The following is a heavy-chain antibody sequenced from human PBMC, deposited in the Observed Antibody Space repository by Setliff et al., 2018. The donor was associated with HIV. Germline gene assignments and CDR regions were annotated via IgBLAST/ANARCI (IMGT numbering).Heavy chain of an antibody. V-gene: IGHV1-18*01. CDR3: ARVPAGTAYDK. CDR2: ISVYNGNT. D-gene: IGHD1-7*01. Sequence: ASVKVSCKASGYTFTSYGISWVRQAPGQGLEWMGWISVYNGNTNHAQKLQGRVTMTTDTSTSTAYMELRSLRSEDTAVYFCARVPAGTAYDKWGQGTLVTVSS. CDR1: GYTFTSYG. J-gene: IGHJ4*02.